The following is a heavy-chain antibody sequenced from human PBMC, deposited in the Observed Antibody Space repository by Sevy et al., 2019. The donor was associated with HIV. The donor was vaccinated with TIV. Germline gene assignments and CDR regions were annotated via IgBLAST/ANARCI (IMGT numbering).Heavy chain of an antibody. V-gene: IGHV1-2*02. D-gene: IGHD5-18*01. CDR3: SRDLRLRGYSYGCFDY. J-gene: IGHJ4*02. CDR2: INPNSGDT. CDR1: GYTFTGQY. Sequence: ASVKVSCKASGYTFTGQYIHWVRQAPGQGLEWMGWINPNSGDTNYSQEFQGRITMTRDTSISTAYMELSGLKSDDTAVYYCSRDLRLRGYSYGCFDYWGQGTLVTVSS.